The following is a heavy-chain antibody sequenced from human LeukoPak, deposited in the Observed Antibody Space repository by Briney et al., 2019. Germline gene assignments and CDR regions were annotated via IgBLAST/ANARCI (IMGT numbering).Heavy chain of an antibody. J-gene: IGHJ3*01. CDR2: ISYSGST. CDR1: GGSVSSGTYY. Sequence: PSETLSLTCTVSGGSVSSGTYYWSWIRQSPGKGLEWIGYISYSGSTKYNPSLKSRVTISVDTSKNHFSLKLNSVTAADTAVYYCARADVRPIAAAVAPDTLDVWGQGTMVTVSS. V-gene: IGHV4-61*03. D-gene: IGHD6-13*01. CDR3: ARADVRPIAAAVAPDTLDV.